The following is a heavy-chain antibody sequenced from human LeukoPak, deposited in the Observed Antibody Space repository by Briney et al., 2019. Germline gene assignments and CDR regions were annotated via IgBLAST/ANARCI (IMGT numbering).Heavy chain of an antibody. CDR2: INAGNGNT. J-gene: IGHJ3*02. Sequence: ASVKVSCKASGYTFTSYTMHWVRQAPGQRLEWMGWINAGNGNTKYSQKFQGRVTITRDTSASTAYMELSSLRSEDTAVYYCASSLYYYDSSGYRDAFDIWGQGTMVTVSS. CDR1: GYTFTSYT. V-gene: IGHV1-3*01. D-gene: IGHD3-22*01. CDR3: ASSLYYYDSSGYRDAFDI.